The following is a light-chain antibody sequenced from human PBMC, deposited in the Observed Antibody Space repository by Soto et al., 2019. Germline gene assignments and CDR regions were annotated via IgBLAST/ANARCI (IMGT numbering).Light chain of an antibody. CDR1: SSDVGSYNR. J-gene: IGLJ1*01. CDR2: EVS. Sequence: QSVLTQPPPVSGSPGHAVAISCTGTSSDVGSYNRVAWYQQSPGTAPKLMIYEVSNRPSGVPDRFSGSKSGNTASLTISGLQAEDEADYYCSSFTSSSTYVFGTGTKVTVL. V-gene: IGLV2-18*02. CDR3: SSFTSSSTYV.